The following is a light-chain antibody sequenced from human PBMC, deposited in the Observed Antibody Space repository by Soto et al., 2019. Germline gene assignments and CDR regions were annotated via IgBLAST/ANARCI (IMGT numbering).Light chain of an antibody. J-gene: IGKJ1*01. CDR1: QSVSSSY. Sequence: EIVLTQSPGTLSLSPGERATLSCRASQSVSSSYLAWYQQKPGQAPRPLIYGASSRAIGIPDRFSGSGSGTDFTLAISRVEPEDFAVYYCQQYGTSPWTFGQGTNVEIK. CDR2: GAS. V-gene: IGKV3-20*01. CDR3: QQYGTSPWT.